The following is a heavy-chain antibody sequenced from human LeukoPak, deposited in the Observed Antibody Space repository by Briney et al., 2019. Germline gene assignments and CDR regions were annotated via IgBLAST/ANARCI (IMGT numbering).Heavy chain of an antibody. CDR2: IYYSGST. CDR1: GGSISSSSYY. V-gene: IGHV4-39*01. D-gene: IGHD4-17*01. Sequence: SETLSLTCTVSGGSISSSSYYWGWIRQPPGKGLEWIGSIYYSGSTYYNPSLKSRVTISVDTSKNQSSLKLSSVTAADTAVYYCARRVFGDYGDYYFDYWGQGTLVTVSS. CDR3: ARRVFGDYGDYYFDY. J-gene: IGHJ4*02.